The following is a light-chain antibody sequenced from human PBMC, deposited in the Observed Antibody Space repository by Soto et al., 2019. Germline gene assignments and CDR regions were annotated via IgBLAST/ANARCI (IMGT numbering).Light chain of an antibody. CDR3: QQLFDSPIT. Sequence: DIQMTQSPSTLSASVGDRVTITCRASQTIDSWLAWYQQRPGKPPNLLIYKASTLASGVPSRFSGSGSGTEFSLTITSLQPEDFATYYCQQLFDSPITFGQGTKVDI. J-gene: IGKJ1*01. V-gene: IGKV1-5*03. CDR1: QTIDSW. CDR2: KAS.